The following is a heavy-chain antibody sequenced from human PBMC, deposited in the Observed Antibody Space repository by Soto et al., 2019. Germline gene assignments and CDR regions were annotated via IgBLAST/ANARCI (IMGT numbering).Heavy chain of an antibody. J-gene: IGHJ4*02. CDR1: GFTFSSYG. V-gene: IGHV3-21*01. Sequence: GGSLRLSCAASGFTFSSYGMNWVRQAPGKGLEWVSSISSGSSYIYYADSVKGRFTISRDNAKNSLYLQMNSLRAEDTAVYYGAREGSSSQSYFDYWGQGTLVTVSS. D-gene: IGHD6-6*01. CDR3: AREGSSSQSYFDY. CDR2: ISSGSSYI.